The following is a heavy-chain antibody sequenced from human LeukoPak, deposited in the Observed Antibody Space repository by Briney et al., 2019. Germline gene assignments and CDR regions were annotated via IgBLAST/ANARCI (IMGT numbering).Heavy chain of an antibody. CDR2: VYYTGST. CDR1: GGSVISSTYY. CDR3: ARDARRAGYSGYDEYYFDY. D-gene: IGHD5-12*01. J-gene: IGHJ4*02. V-gene: IGHV4-39*02. Sequence: SETLSLTCTVSGGSVISSTYYWGWIRQPPGKGLEWIGSVYYTGSTYYNPSLKSRITILIDTSKNQFSLKLSSVTAADTAVHYCARDARRAGYSGYDEYYFDYWGQGTLVTVSS.